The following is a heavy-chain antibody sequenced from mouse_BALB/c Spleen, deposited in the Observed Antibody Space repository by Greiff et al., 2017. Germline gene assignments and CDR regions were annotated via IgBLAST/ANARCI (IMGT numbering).Heavy chain of an antibody. CDR1: GYSFTGYF. CDR3: ARDYGSSFDY. V-gene: IGHV1-20*02. CDR2: IKPYNGDT. D-gene: IGHD1-1*01. Sequence: EVQLQQSGPELVKPGASVKISCKASGYSFTGYFMNWVMQSHGKSLEWIGRIKPYNGDTFYNQKFKGKATLTVDKSSSTAHMELRSLASEDSAVYYCARDYGSSFDYWGQGTTLTVSS. J-gene: IGHJ2*01.